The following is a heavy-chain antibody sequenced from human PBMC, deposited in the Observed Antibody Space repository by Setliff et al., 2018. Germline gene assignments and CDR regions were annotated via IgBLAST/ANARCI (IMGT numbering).Heavy chain of an antibody. Sequence: ASETLSLTCNVSGVSIANTASYWSWIRQPAGKTLEWIGQVYVGGNTYYNPSLKGRATLSIDASKRQFSLKLTSVTAADTAVYYCARMSGFQYMDVWGKGTTVTVSS. CDR3: ARMSGFQYMDV. CDR1: GVSIANTASY. V-gene: IGHV4-61*09. J-gene: IGHJ6*03. D-gene: IGHD3-3*01. CDR2: VYVGGNT.